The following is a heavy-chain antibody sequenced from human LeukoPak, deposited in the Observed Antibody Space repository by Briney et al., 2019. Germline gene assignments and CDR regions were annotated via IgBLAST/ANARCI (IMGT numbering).Heavy chain of an antibody. D-gene: IGHD4-17*01. CDR3: AKGFTVTTRDEFDY. CDR2: ISGSGGST. Sequence: GSLVLSCAASGFTFSSYAMSWVRPAPGKGLEWVSAISGSGGSTYYADSVKGRFTISRDNSKNTLYLQMNSLRAEDTAVYYCAKGFTVTTRDEFDYWGQGTLVTVSS. CDR1: GFTFSSYA. J-gene: IGHJ4*02. V-gene: IGHV3-23*01.